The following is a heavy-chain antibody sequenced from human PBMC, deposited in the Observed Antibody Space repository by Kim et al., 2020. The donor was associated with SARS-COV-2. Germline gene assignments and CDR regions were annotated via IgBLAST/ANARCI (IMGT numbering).Heavy chain of an antibody. Sequence: GGSLRLSCAASGFTFSTYSMNWVRQAPGKGLEWVSYISSSSSIIYYADSVKGRFTISRDNAENSLYLQMNSLRDEDTAVYYCAREGGSYSRPYGYWGQGTLVTVSS. CDR1: GFTFSTYS. V-gene: IGHV3-48*02. CDR2: ISSSSSII. J-gene: IGHJ4*02. D-gene: IGHD1-26*01. CDR3: AREGGSYSRPYGY.